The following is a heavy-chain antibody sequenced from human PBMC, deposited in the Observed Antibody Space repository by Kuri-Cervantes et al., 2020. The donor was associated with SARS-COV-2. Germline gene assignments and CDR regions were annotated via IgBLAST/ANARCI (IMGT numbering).Heavy chain of an antibody. V-gene: IGHV1-8*03. D-gene: IGHD2-2*01. J-gene: IGHJ4*02. CDR2: MNPNSGNT. CDR3: ARVRGVVPAAMADY. Sequence: ASVKVSCKASGYTFTSYDINWVRQATGQGLEWMGWMNPNSGNTGYAQKFQGRVTITRNTSISTAYMELSSLRSEDTAVYYCARVRGVVPAAMADYWGQGTLVTVSS. CDR1: GYTFTSYD.